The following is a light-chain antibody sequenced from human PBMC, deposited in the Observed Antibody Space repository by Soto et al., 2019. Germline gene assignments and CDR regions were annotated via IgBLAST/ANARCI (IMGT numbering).Light chain of an antibody. J-gene: IGLJ1*01. CDR2: DVS. V-gene: IGLV2-14*01. CDR1: SSDVGVYNY. CDR3: SSYTSSTAYV. Sequence: QSVLTQPASVSGSPGQSITISCTGTSSDVGVYNYVSWYQLHPGKAPKLMVYDVSNRPSGVYNRFSGSKSGNTASLTISGPQAEDEADYYCSSYTSSTAYVLGTGTNVTV.